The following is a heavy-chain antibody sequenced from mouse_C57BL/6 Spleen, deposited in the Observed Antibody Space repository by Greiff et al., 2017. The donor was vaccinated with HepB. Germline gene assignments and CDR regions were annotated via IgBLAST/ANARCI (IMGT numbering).Heavy chain of an antibody. CDR2: INPSNGGT. Sequence: QVQLQQSGTELVKPGASVKLSCKASGYTFTSYWMHWVKQRPGQGLEWIGNINPSNGGTNYNEKFKSKATLTVDKSSSTAYMQLSSLTSEDSAVYYCARREGGVWPVYAMDYWGQGTSVTVSS. CDR3: ARREGGVWPVYAMDY. CDR1: GYTFTSYW. J-gene: IGHJ4*01. V-gene: IGHV1-53*01. D-gene: IGHD2-10*02.